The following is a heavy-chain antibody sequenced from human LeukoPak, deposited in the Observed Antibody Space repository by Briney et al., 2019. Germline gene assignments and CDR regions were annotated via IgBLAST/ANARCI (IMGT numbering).Heavy chain of an antibody. V-gene: IGHV3-23*01. Sequence: GGSLRLSCAASGFTFSSYAMSWVRRAPGKGLEWVSAISTSAGSTYYADSVKGRFTISRDNSKNTLYLQMNSLRAGDTAVYYCAKELLTTAYSASDFWGQGTLVTVSS. J-gene: IGHJ4*02. CDR3: AKELLTTAYSASDF. D-gene: IGHD4/OR15-4a*01. CDR2: ISTSAGST. CDR1: GFTFSSYA.